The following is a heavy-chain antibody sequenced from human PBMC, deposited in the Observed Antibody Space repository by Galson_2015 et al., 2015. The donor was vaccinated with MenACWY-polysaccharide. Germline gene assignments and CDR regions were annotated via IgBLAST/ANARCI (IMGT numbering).Heavy chain of an antibody. CDR3: ASTTPNAF. J-gene: IGHJ4*02. Sequence: SLRLSCAASGFTFSSNGMNWVRQAPGKGLEWVSYISSSSRTIYYADSVKGRFTISRDDAKNSLYLQMNSLRAEDTAVYYCASTTPNAFWGQGTRVTVSS. V-gene: IGHV3-48*01. CDR1: GFTFSSNG. CDR2: ISSSSRTI. D-gene: IGHD1-26*01.